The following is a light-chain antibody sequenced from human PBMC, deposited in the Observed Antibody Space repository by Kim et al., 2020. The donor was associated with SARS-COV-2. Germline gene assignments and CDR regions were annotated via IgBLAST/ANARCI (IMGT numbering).Light chain of an antibody. V-gene: IGKV3-15*01. CDR3: QQYNKWPT. CDR1: QSISIN. J-gene: IGKJ4*01. CDR2: GAS. Sequence: SGAPEERAPPSCRTSQSISINLAWYQQKPGQAPRLLIYGASTRATGVPARFSGSGSGTEFTLTVSSLQSEDFAVYYCQQYNKWPTFGGGTKVDIK.